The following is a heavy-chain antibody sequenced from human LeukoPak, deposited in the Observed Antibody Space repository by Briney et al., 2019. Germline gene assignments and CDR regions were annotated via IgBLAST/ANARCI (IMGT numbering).Heavy chain of an antibody. CDR2: ISWNSGNI. V-gene: IGHV3-9*01. J-gene: IGHJ4*02. Sequence: GGSLRLSCAASGFTFDDYAMHWVRHAPGKGLEWVSGISWNSGNIDYADSVKGRFTISRDNAKNSLYLQMNSLRAEDTAFYYCGKGGGGQQLAFDYWGQGTLVTVPS. D-gene: IGHD6-13*01. CDR3: GKGGGGQQLAFDY. CDR1: GFTFDDYA.